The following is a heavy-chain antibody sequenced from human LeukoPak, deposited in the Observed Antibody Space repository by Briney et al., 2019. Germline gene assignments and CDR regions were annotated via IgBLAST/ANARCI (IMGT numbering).Heavy chain of an antibody. Sequence: PSQTLSLTCTVSGGSISSGGYYWSWIRQHPGKGLEWIGYIYYSGSTYYNPSLKSRVTISVDTSKNQFSLKLSSVTAADTAVYYCARESTAMVTGLDYWGQGTLVTVSS. D-gene: IGHD5-18*01. CDR1: GGSISSGGYY. CDR2: IYYSGST. V-gene: IGHV4-31*03. CDR3: ARESTAMVTGLDY. J-gene: IGHJ4*02.